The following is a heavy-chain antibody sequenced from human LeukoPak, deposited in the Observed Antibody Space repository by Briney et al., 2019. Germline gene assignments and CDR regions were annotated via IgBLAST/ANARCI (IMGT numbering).Heavy chain of an antibody. Sequence: ASLKLSCKASGYTFTDYYMHWVRQAPGRGLEWMAWINPNSGGTKYAQKFQGRVTMTTDTSISTAYMEVSRLRSDDTAVYYCARVRIGQQLDKYYYYAMDVWGQGTTVTVSS. D-gene: IGHD6-13*01. CDR1: GYTFTDYY. CDR2: INPNSGGT. J-gene: IGHJ6*02. CDR3: ARVRIGQQLDKYYYYAMDV. V-gene: IGHV1-2*02.